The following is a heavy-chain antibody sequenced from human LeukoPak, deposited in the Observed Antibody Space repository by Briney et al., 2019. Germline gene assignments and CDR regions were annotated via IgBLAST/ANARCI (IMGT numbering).Heavy chain of an antibody. Sequence: GGSLRLSCAASGFTFSNAWMSWVRQAPGKGLEWVGCIKSKTDGGTTDYAAPVKGRLTISRDESKNTLYLQMNSLKNEDTAVYCCTTESGYYGSGSYYVGYWGQGTLVTVSS. J-gene: IGHJ4*02. D-gene: IGHD3-10*01. CDR3: TTESGYYGSGSYYVGY. V-gene: IGHV3-15*01. CDR2: IKSKTDGGTT. CDR1: GFTFSNAW.